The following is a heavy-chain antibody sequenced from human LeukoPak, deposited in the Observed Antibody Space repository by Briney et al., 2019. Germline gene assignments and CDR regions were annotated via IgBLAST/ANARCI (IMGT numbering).Heavy chain of an antibody. J-gene: IGHJ4*02. CDR3: ARSRFLEWSRWDYFDY. CDR1: GGSISSYY. D-gene: IGHD3-3*01. V-gene: IGHV4-59*01. CDR2: IYYSGST. Sequence: SETLSLTCTVSGGSISSYYWSWIRQPPGKGPEWIGYIYYSGSTNYNPSLKSRVTISVDTSKNQFSLKLSSVTAADTAVYYCARSRFLEWSRWDYFDYWGQGTLVTVSS.